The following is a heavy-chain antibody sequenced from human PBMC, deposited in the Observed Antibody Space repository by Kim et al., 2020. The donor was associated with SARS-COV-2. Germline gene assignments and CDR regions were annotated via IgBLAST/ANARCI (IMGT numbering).Heavy chain of an antibody. J-gene: IGHJ4*02. V-gene: IGHV3-23*01. Sequence: YYADSVKGRFTISRDKSKNTLYLQMNSLRAEDTAVYYCAKVYSSSWYIDYWGQGTLVTVSS. D-gene: IGHD6-13*01. CDR3: AKVYSSSWYIDY.